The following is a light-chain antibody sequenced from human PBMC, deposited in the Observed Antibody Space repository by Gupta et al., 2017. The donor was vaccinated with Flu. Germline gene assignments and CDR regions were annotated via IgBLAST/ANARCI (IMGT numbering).Light chain of an antibody. CDR3: SSYTSTNTFYV. J-gene: IGLJ1*01. CDR1: SSDVGRSDS. Sequence: QSALTQPASVSGSPGQSITISCTGPSSDVGRSDSVSWYQQHPGKAPNLIIYDVSNRPSGVSSRFSGSKAGNTASLTISGLEAEDETDYYCSSYTSTNTFYVFGPGTKVTVL. V-gene: IGLV2-14*01. CDR2: DVS.